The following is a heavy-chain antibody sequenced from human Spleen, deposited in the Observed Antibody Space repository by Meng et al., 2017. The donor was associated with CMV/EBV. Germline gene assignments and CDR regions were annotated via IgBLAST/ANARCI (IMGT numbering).Heavy chain of an antibody. Sequence: SETLSLTCTVSGGSVRSGSYYWSWIRQPPGKGLEWIGYIYYSGSTNYNPSLKSRVTISVDTSKNQFSLKLSSVTAADTAVYYCARDVAASYYFDYWGQGTLVTVSS. V-gene: IGHV4-61*01. CDR1: GGSVRSGSYY. J-gene: IGHJ4*02. D-gene: IGHD2-21*01. CDR3: ARDVAASYYFDY. CDR2: IYYSGST.